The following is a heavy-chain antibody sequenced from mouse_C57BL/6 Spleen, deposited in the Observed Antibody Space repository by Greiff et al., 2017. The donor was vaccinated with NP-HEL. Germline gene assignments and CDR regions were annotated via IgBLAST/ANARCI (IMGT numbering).Heavy chain of an antibody. CDR2: IYPGSGST. D-gene: IGHD2-5*01. CDR3: ARSDGAYYSNYVFAY. V-gene: IGHV1-55*01. J-gene: IGHJ3*01. Sequence: QVQLQQPGAELVKPGASVKMSCKASGYTFTSYWITWVKQRPGTGLEWIGDIYPGSGSTNYNEKFKRKATLTVDTSSSTAYMQLSSLTSEDSAVYYCARSDGAYYSNYVFAYWGQGTLVTVSA. CDR1: GYTFTSYW.